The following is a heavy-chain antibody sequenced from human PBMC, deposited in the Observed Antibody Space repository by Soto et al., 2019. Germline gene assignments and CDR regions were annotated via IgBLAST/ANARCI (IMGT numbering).Heavy chain of an antibody. CDR2: ISYDGSNK. J-gene: IGHJ4*02. V-gene: IGHV3-30-3*01. D-gene: IGHD1-7*01. CDR3: ARGPITGTHRGFCNY. Sequence: QVQLVESGGGVVQPGRSLRLSCAASGFTFSSYAMHWVRQAPGKGLEWVAVISYDGSNKYYADSVKGRFTISRDNSKNTLYLPMNSLRTEDTAVYYCARGPITGTHRGFCNYGGQGTLVTVSS. CDR1: GFTFSSYA.